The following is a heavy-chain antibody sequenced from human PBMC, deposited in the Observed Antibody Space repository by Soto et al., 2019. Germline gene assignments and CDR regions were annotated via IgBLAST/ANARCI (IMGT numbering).Heavy chain of an antibody. CDR3: SRRSGSAIDY. Sequence: PSETLSLTCIVSGGSMSSYYWGWFRQPPGKGLEWIGYIYYAGSTKYNPSLNSRVTISVDTSKNQFSLTVTSVTAADTTVYYCSRRSGSAIDYWGQGALVTVSS. D-gene: IGHD3-10*01. V-gene: IGHV4-59*08. CDR2: IYYAGST. CDR1: GGSMSSYY. J-gene: IGHJ4*02.